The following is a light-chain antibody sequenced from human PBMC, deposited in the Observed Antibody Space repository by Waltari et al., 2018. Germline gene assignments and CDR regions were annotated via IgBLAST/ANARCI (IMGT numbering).Light chain of an antibody. CDR2: MVS. V-gene: IGKV2-30*01. CDR3: MQSTHWPPWT. CDR1: ERLVYTEGNIY. J-gene: IGKJ1*01. Sequence: DLVMTQSPLSMPVTLGQPASISSRISERLVYTEGNIYLHRFQQRLGQSPRRLIYMVSQRDSGVPDRFSGSGSGTDLTLKISRVEAEDGGIYYCMQSTHWPPWTFGQGTKVEIK.